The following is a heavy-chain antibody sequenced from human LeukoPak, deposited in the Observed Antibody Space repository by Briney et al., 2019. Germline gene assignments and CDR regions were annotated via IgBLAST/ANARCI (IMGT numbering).Heavy chain of an antibody. CDR3: ARHPYGSGPRRDAFDI. V-gene: IGHV4-4*02. CDR2: IYHSGST. D-gene: IGHD3-10*01. Sequence: SETLSLTCAVSGGSISSSNWWSWVRQPPGKGLEWIGEIYHSGSTNYNPSLKSRVTISVDTSKNQFSLKLSSVTAADTAVYYCARHPYGSGPRRDAFDIWGQGTMVTVSS. J-gene: IGHJ3*02. CDR1: GGSISSSNW.